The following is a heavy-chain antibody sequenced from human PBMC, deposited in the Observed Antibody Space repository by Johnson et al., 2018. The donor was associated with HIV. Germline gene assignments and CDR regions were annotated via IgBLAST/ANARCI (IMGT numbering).Heavy chain of an antibody. CDR3: TTVAAFGAFDI. CDR2: IKQDGSEK. V-gene: IGHV3-7*03. Sequence: VQLVESGGGLVQPGGSLRLSCAASGFTFSNYWMSWVRQAPGKGLEWVANIKQDGSEKYYADSVKGRFTISRDDSKNTVYLQMNSLKTEDTAIYYCTTVAAFGAFDIWGQGTMVTVSS. D-gene: IGHD1-14*01. J-gene: IGHJ3*02. CDR1: GFTFSNYW.